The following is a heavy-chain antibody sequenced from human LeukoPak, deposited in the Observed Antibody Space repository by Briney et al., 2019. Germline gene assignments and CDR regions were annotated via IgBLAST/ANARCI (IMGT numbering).Heavy chain of an antibody. J-gene: IGHJ3*02. CDR2: IRYDGSNK. V-gene: IGHV3-30*02. CDR1: GFTFGTYG. Sequence: GGSLRLSCAASGFTFGTYGMHWVRQAPGKGLDWVAFIRYDGSNKYYADSVKGRFTISRDNAKNSLFLQMNSLRVEDTAVYYCARPGITGTMGYGAFDIWGQGTRVTVSS. CDR3: ARPGITGTMGYGAFDI. D-gene: IGHD1-7*01.